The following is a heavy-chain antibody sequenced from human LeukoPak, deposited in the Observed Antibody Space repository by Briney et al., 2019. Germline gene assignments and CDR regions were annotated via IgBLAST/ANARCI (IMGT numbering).Heavy chain of an antibody. D-gene: IGHD6-13*01. CDR1: GASIKTYY. V-gene: IGHV4-59*01. CDR2: IYYGGSI. CDR3: ARAGIRYSSSWFGIDS. Sequence: ASETLSLTCSVSGASIKTYYWSWVRQSPGKGLEWLAYIYYGGSINYNPSPSLTRRLTLSVDTSKSQFSLELTSVTAADTAVYYCARAGIRYSSSWFGIDSWGQGTLVAVSS. J-gene: IGHJ4*02.